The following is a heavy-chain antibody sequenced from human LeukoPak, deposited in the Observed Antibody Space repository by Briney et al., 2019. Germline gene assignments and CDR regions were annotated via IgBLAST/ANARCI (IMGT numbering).Heavy chain of an antibody. J-gene: IGHJ4*02. CDR2: LYHSGST. CDR1: GYSISSGSY. CDR3: ARVAAGSRYYFDD. Sequence: SETLSLTCAVSGYSISSGSYWGWIRQPPGKGLEWIGSLYHSGSTYYNPSLQSRVTTSVDTSKNQFSLKLSSVTAADTAVYFCARVAAGSRYYFDDWGQGTLVTVSS. V-gene: IGHV4-38-2*01. D-gene: IGHD2-15*01.